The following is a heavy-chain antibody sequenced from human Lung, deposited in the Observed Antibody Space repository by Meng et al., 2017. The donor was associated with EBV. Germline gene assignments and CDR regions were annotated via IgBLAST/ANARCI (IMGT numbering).Heavy chain of an antibody. CDR3: AAAVNDGYFDY. CDR2: IYYGGST. Sequence: QMRVRGPRVGPPPRTPSPTCTVSGGSISSGGYYWSCIRQQPGKGMEWIRYIYYGGSTYYSPSLKSRVTLSIDTSKNLSSLKASSVTAADTAVYFCAAAVNDGYFDYWGQGTLVTVSS. D-gene: IGHD1-1*01. V-gene: IGHV4-31*03. CDR1: GGSISSGGYY. J-gene: IGHJ4*02.